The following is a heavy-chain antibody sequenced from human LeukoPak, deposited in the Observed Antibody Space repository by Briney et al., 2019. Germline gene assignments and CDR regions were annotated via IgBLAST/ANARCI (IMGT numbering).Heavy chain of an antibody. J-gene: IGHJ4*02. CDR1: GFTFSSYW. CDR2: IKQDGSEK. CDR3: ARGAYSSSWLNFDY. V-gene: IGHV3-7*04. Sequence: GGSLRLSCAASGFTFSSYWMSWVRQAPGKGLEWVANIKQDGSEKYYADSVKGRFTISRDSSKNTLLLEMSSLRPKDTAVYYCARGAYSSSWLNFDYWGQGTLVTVSS. D-gene: IGHD6-13*01.